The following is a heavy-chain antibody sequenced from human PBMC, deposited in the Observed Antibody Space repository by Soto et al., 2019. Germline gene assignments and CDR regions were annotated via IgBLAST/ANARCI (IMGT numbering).Heavy chain of an antibody. D-gene: IGHD3-3*01. V-gene: IGHV4-39*01. CDR2: IYYSGST. J-gene: IGHJ4*02. CDR3: SCQVQFEAHGFLERSRHY. Sequence: GKGLEWIGSIYYSGSTYYNPSLKSRVTISVDTSKNQFSLKLSSVTAADTAVYYFSCQVQFEAHGFLERSRHYCGQGTLVTVTS.